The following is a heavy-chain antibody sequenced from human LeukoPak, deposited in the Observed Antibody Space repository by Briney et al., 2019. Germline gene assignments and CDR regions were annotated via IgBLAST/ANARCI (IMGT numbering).Heavy chain of an antibody. CDR2: IKQDGSEK. CDR3: ARDSSGWYLVYYFDY. V-gene: IGHV3-7*01. CDR1: GFTFSSYW. Sequence: PGGSLRLSCAASGFTFSSYWMSWVRQAPGKGLEWVANIKQDGSEKYYVDSVKGRFTISRDNAKNSLYLQMNSLRAEDTAVNYCARDSSGWYLVYYFDYWGQGTLVTVSS. D-gene: IGHD6-19*01. J-gene: IGHJ4*02.